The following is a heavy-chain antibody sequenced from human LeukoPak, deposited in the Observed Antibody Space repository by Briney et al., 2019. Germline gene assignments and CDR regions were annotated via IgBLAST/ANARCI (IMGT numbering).Heavy chain of an antibody. Sequence: SETLSLTCTLSVGSISSYYWSGLRQPPGEGLEWIGYMYNSGTTNYNPSLKSRVTISIDTSKNQFSLKLSSVTAADTAVYYCARATYYYDSSGYYARWFDPWGQGTLVTVSS. CDR3: ARATYYYDSSGYYARWFDP. CDR1: VGSISSYY. J-gene: IGHJ5*02. CDR2: MYNSGTT. D-gene: IGHD3-22*01. V-gene: IGHV4-59*01.